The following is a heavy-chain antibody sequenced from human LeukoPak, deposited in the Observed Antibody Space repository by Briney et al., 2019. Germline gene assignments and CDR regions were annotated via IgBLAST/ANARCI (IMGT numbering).Heavy chain of an antibody. V-gene: IGHV4-59*08. D-gene: IGHD5-18*01. CDR1: GGSISRDY. CDR3: ARHVGPGYSYGFDN. Sequence: PSETLSLTCTVSGGSISRDYWSWIRQAPGKGLEWIGYISYSGSTNYNPSLKSRVTISVDTSKNQFSLKLSSVTAADTAVFYCARHVGPGYSYGFDNWGQGTLVTVSS. CDR2: ISYSGST. J-gene: IGHJ4*02.